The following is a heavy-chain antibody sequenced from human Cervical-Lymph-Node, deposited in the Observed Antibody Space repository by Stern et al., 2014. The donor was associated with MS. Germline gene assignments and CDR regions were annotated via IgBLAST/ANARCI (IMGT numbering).Heavy chain of an antibody. Sequence: EVQLVESGGGLVQPGGTLRLSCAASGFAFSSFWMHWVRQAPGQGLFWVSRIYGDGISTYYADSVKGRFTISRDNAKNTLYLQMNSLRVEDTGVYYCARDNPDYWGQGTLVTVSS. CDR3: ARDNPDY. CDR1: GFAFSSFW. J-gene: IGHJ4*02. V-gene: IGHV3-74*01. CDR2: IYGDGIST.